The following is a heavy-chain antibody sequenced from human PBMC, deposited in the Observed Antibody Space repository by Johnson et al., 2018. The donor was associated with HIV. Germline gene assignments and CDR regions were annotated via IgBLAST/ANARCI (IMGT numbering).Heavy chain of an antibody. J-gene: IGHJ3*02. V-gene: IGHV3-20*04. D-gene: IGHD5-18*01. CDR1: GFTFNNAW. CDR3: ARVVGYKYGSAGDNDAFDI. CDR2: ITWNGGST. Sequence: VQLVESGGGLVKPGGSLRLSCAASGFTFNNAWMGWVRQAPGKGLEWVSGITWNGGSTGYADSVKGRFTISRDNAKNSLYLQMNSLRAEDTALYYCARVVGYKYGSAGDNDAFDIWGQGTMVTVSS.